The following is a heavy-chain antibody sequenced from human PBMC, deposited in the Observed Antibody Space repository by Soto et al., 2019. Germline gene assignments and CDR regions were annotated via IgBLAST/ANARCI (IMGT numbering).Heavy chain of an antibody. D-gene: IGHD1-7*01. V-gene: IGHV3-23*01. CDR2: ISGSGGST. J-gene: IGHJ4*02. CDR3: ATAPYWNYLDY. CDR1: GFTFSSYA. Sequence: EVQRLESGGGLVQPVGSLRLSCAASGFTFSSYAMSWVRQAPGKGLEWVSAISGSGGSTYYADSVKGRFTIYRDNSKNKLYLQMSRLRAEETAVYYCATAPYWNYLDYWGQGTMGTVYS.